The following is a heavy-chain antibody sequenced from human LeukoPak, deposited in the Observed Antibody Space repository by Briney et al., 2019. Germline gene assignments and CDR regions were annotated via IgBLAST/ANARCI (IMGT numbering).Heavy chain of an antibody. J-gene: IGHJ3*02. D-gene: IGHD3-10*01. Sequence: HPGGSLRLSCAASGFTFSSYAMSWVRQAPGKGLEWVAVIWYDGSNKYYVDSVKGRFTISRDNSKNTLYLQMNSLRAEDTAVYYCARGAYGSGTYHDFDIWGQGTMVTVSS. CDR2: IWYDGSNK. CDR1: GFTFSSYA. V-gene: IGHV3-33*08. CDR3: ARGAYGSGTYHDFDI.